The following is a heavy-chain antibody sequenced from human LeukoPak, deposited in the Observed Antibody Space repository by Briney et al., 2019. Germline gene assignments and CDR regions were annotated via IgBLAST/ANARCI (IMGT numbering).Heavy chain of an antibody. V-gene: IGHV3-43*02. D-gene: IGHD5-18*01. J-gene: IGHJ4*02. Sequence: GGSLRLSCAASGFTFDDYAIHWVRQAPGKGLEWVSLISGDGGSTYYADSVKGRFTISRDNSKNSLYLQMNSLRTEDTALYYCATDTAMVTVGYWGQGTLVTVSS. CDR1: GFTFDDYA. CDR3: ATDTAMVTVGY. CDR2: ISGDGGST.